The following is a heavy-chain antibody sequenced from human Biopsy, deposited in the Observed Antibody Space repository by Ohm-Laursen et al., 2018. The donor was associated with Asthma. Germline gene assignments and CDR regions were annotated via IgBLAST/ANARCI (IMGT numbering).Heavy chain of an antibody. Sequence: SSVKVSCKASGGTFSSYAISWVRQAPGQGLEWMGGIIPIFGTANYAQKFQGRVTMTRDTSISTAYMEVSRLRSDDTAVYYCARGQKSAGDRWFDPWGQGTLVTVSS. V-gene: IGHV1-69*05. CDR2: IIPIFGTA. D-gene: IGHD6-13*01. CDR1: GGTFSSYA. CDR3: ARGQKSAGDRWFDP. J-gene: IGHJ5*02.